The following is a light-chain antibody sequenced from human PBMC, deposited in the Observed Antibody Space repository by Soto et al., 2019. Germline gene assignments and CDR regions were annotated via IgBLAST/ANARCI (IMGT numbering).Light chain of an antibody. CDR2: SNN. J-gene: IGLJ2*01. V-gene: IGLV1-44*01. CDR3: AACDDSLNGVV. Sequence: QPVLTQPPSASGTPGQRVTISCSGSSSNIGSNTVNWYQQLPGTAPKLLIYSNNQRPSGVPDRFSGSKSGTSASLAISGLQSEDEADYYCAACDDSLNGVVFGGGTKLTVL. CDR1: SSNIGSNT.